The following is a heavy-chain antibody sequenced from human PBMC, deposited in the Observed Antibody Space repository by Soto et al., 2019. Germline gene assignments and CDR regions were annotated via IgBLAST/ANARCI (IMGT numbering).Heavy chain of an antibody. V-gene: IGHV5-51*01. CDR2: IYPGDSDT. J-gene: IGHJ3*02. CDR3: ARNVAYCGGDCYSQAFDI. D-gene: IGHD2-21*02. CDR1: GYSFTSYW. Sequence: RGESLKISCKGSGYSFTSYWIGWVRQMPGKGLEWMGIIYPGDSDTRYSPSFQGQVTISADKSISTAYLQWSSLKASDTAMYYCARNVAYCGGDCYSQAFDIWGQGTMVTVSS.